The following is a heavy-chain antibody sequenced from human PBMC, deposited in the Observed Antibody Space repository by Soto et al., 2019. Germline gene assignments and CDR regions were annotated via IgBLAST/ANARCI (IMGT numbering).Heavy chain of an antibody. CDR3: ASHPVSSWYNWFDP. D-gene: IGHD6-13*01. Sequence: VQLVESGGGVVQPGRSLRLSCAASGFTFSSYAMSWVRQAPGKGLEWVSAISGSGGSTYYADSVKGRFTISRDNSKNTLYLQMNSLRAEDTAVYYCASHPVSSWYNWFDPWGQGTLVTVSS. CDR2: ISGSGGST. V-gene: IGHV3-23*04. CDR1: GFTFSSYA. J-gene: IGHJ5*02.